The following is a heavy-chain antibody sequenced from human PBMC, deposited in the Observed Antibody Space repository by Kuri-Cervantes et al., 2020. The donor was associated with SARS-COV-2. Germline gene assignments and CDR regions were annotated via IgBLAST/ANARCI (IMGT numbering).Heavy chain of an antibody. CDR1: GFTFSGHW. Sequence: GESLKISCAASGFTFSGHWIHWVRQAPGKGLEWVSYITGSGTTIYYADSVKGRFTISRDNAKNSLYLQMNSLRAEDTAVYYCARGRHSGRYFDWLSPFDSWGQGTLVTVSS. D-gene: IGHD3-9*01. CDR2: ITGSGTTI. CDR3: ARGRHSGRYFDWLSPFDS. J-gene: IGHJ4*02. V-gene: IGHV3-48*04.